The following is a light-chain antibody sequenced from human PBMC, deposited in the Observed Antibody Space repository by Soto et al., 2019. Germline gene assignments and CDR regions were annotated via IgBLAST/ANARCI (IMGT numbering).Light chain of an antibody. J-gene: IGKJ1*01. CDR3: HQYNDWPRT. CDR2: SAS. Sequence: EIVLTQSPATLSMSPGDRTTLSCRASHSISTYLAWYQHKPGQAPRLLIYSASVRAAGVPVRFSGSGSGTEFTLTISSLQSEDFAVYYCHQYNDWPRTFGQGTKVEIK. V-gene: IGKV3-15*01. CDR1: HSISTY.